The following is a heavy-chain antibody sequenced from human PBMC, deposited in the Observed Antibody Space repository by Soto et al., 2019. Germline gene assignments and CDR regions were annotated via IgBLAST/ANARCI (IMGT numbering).Heavy chain of an antibody. V-gene: IGHV3-11*01. Sequence: QVQLVESVGGLVKPGGSLRLSCAASGFIFSDYYMSWIRQAPGKGLEWLSYISSSGTTIYYADSVKGRFTISRDNAKNSLYLQMNSLRAEDTAVYYCARDLGQWEPFDYWGQGTLVTVSS. J-gene: IGHJ4*02. CDR1: GFIFSDYY. CDR2: ISSSGTTI. D-gene: IGHD1-26*01. CDR3: ARDLGQWEPFDY.